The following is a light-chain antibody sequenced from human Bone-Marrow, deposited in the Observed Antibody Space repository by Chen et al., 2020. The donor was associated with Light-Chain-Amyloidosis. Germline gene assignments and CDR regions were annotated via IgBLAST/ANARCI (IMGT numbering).Light chain of an antibody. CDR3: QVWDRCSARRV. CDR2: DDS. J-gene: IGLJ3*02. V-gene: IGLV3-21*02. CDR1: NIGSTS. Sequence: SYVLTQPSSVSVAPGQTATIACGGNNIGSTSVHWSQQTPGQAPLLVVYDDSDRPSVIPELFSGSNSGNTAALTISRVEAGDEADYYCQVWDRCSARRVFVGGTKLTVL.